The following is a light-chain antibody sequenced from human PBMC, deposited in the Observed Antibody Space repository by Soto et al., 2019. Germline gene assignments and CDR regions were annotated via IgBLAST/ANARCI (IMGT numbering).Light chain of an antibody. CDR3: QEYGGSPFFA. CDR1: QSVSSTY. Sequence: EVVLTQSPGTLSLSPGERATLSCRASQSVSSTYLAWYQQRPGQPPRLLIFATSSRATGIPDRFSGSGSGRDFSLTISRREAEDFAVYYWQEYGGSPFFAFGQGTKLEIK. CDR2: ATS. J-gene: IGKJ2*01. V-gene: IGKV3-20*01.